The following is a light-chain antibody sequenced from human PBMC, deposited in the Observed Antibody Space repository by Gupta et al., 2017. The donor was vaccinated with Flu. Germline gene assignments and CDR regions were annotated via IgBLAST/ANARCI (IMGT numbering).Light chain of an antibody. Sequence: VVMTQSPLSLPVTLEQPASLSCRSREGLVYSNRHIYLDWFQERPGKAPRRLIYEGSNRECGVPDRFSGSGSGTDFTLKISRVEAEDVGVYYCMQGERWPRAFGEGTKVEIK. CDR1: EGLVYSNRHIY. J-gene: IGKJ1*01. CDR3: MQGERWPRA. CDR2: EGS. V-gene: IGKV2-30*01.